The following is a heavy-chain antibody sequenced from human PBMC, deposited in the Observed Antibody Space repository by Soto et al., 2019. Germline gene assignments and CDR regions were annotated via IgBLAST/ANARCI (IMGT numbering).Heavy chain of an antibody. Sequence: KPSETLSLTCTVSGGSISSYYWSWIRQPPGKGLEWIGYIYYSGSTNYNPSLKSRVTISVDTSKNQFSLKLSSVTAADTAVYYCARGNSSSWPYYYYYGMDVWGQGTTVTVSS. V-gene: IGHV4-59*01. CDR1: GGSISSYY. CDR2: IYYSGST. J-gene: IGHJ6*02. D-gene: IGHD6-13*01. CDR3: ARGNSSSWPYYYYYGMDV.